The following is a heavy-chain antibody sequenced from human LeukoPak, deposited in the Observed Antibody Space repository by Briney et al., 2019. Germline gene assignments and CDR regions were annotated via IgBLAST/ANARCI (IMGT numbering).Heavy chain of an antibody. CDR3: ARDGGDYDYFDY. CDR2: IYHSGST. J-gene: IGHJ4*02. D-gene: IGHD4-17*01. V-gene: IGHV4-31*03. Sequence: SQTLSLTCTVSGGSISSGGYYWSWIRQHPGKGLEWIGYIYHSGSTYYNPSLKSRVTISVDTSKNQFSLKLSSVTAADTAVYYCARDGGDYDYFDYWGQGTLVTVSS. CDR1: GGSISSGGYY.